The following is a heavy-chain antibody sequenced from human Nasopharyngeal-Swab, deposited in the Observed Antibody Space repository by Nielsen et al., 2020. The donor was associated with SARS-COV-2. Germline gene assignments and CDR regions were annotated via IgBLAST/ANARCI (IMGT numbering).Heavy chain of an antibody. CDR3: ASGRLRFLEWPAEGEFYYYYGMDV. J-gene: IGHJ6*02. Sequence: RQAPGKGLGWIGSIYYSGSTYYNPSLKSRATISVDTSKNQFSLKLSSVTAADTAVYYCASGRLRFLEWPAEGEFYYYYGMDVWGQGTTVTVSS. D-gene: IGHD3-3*01. V-gene: IGHV4-39*01. CDR2: IYYSGST.